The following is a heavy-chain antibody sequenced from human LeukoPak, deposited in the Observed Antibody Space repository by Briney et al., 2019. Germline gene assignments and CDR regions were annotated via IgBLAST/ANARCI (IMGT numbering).Heavy chain of an antibody. CDR3: ASSGSYPLAADY. J-gene: IGHJ4*02. V-gene: IGHV1-69*05. Sequence: GASVEVSCKASGGTFSSYAISWVRQAPGQGLEWMGGIIPIFGTANYAQKFQGRVTITTDESTSTAYMELSSLRSEDTAVYYCASSGSYPLAADYWGQGTLVTVSS. CDR2: IIPIFGTA. CDR1: GGTFSSYA. D-gene: IGHD1-26*01.